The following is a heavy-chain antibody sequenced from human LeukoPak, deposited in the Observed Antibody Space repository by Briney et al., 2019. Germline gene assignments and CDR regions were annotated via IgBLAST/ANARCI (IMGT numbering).Heavy chain of an antibody. CDR1: GFTFSSYA. J-gene: IGHJ4*02. CDR2: ISNSGGST. Sequence: PGGPLRLSCAASGFTFSSYAMNWVRQAPGKGLEWVSGISNSGGSTYYADSVKGRFTISRDNSKNTLYLQMNSLRAEDTAVYYCAKETSSSFDYWGQGTLDTVSS. V-gene: IGHV3-23*01. D-gene: IGHD6-6*01. CDR3: AKETSSSFDY.